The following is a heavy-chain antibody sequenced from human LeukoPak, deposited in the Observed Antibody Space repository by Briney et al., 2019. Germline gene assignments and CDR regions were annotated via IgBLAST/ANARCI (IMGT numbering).Heavy chain of an antibody. CDR1: GFRFDDYA. D-gene: IGHD3-3*01. J-gene: IGHJ4*02. CDR3: ARGGGNDFWSGYHDF. Sequence: GRSLRLSCAASGFRFDDYAMYWVRQAPGKGPEWVSGITWNSGSIDYADSVKGRFTISRDNAKNSLYLQMNSLRVEDMALYYCARGGGNDFWSGYHDFWGQGTLVTVSS. CDR2: ITWNSGSI. V-gene: IGHV3-9*03.